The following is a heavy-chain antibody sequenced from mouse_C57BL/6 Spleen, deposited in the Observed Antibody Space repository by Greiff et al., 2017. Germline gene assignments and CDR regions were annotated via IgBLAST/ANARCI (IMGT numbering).Heavy chain of an antibody. Sequence: VQLQQSGAELARPGASVKLSCKASGYTFTSYGISWVKQRTGQGLEWIGEIYPRSGNTYYNEKFKGKATLTADKSSSTAYMELRSLTSEDSAVYFGARYDDGYYVWYFDVWGTGTTVTVSS. CDR2: IYPRSGNT. CDR3: ARYDDGYYVWYFDV. D-gene: IGHD2-3*01. CDR1: GYTFTSYG. J-gene: IGHJ1*03. V-gene: IGHV1-81*01.